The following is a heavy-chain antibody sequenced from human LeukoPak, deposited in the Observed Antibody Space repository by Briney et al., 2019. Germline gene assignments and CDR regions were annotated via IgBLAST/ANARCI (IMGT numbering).Heavy chain of an antibody. CDR3: ARDWPIAAAGKPRTYYYYYMDV. CDR1: GGSISSSSSYY. D-gene: IGHD6-13*01. Sequence: SETLSLTCTVSGGSISSSSSYYWGWIRQPPGKGLEWIGSIYHNGRTYYNPSLKSRVTISVDTSKNQFSLKLSSVTAADTAVYYCARDWPIAAAGKPRTYYYYYMDVWGKGTTVTISS. CDR2: IYHNGRT. J-gene: IGHJ6*03. V-gene: IGHV4-39*07.